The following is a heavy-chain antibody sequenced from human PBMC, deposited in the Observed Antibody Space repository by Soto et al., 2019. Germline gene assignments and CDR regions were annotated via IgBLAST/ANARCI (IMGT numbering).Heavy chain of an antibody. CDR3: ARIHQLPYYYGSGRYFKD. V-gene: IGHV4-38-2*01. Sequence: KPSETLSLTCAVSGYSISSGYYWGWIRQPPGKGLEWIGSIYHSGSTYYNPSLKSRVTISVDTSKNQFSLKLSSVTAADTAVYYCARIHQLPYYYGSGRYFKDWGQGTLVTVSS. CDR2: IYHSGST. CDR1: GYSISSGYY. J-gene: IGHJ4*02. D-gene: IGHD3-10*01.